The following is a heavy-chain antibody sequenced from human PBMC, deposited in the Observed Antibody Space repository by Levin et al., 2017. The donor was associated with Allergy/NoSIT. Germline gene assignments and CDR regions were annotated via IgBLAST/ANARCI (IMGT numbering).Heavy chain of an antibody. V-gene: IGHV3-33*01. J-gene: IGHJ6*02. Sequence: GGSLRLSCAASGFTFSSYGMHWVRQAPGKGLEWVAVIWYDGSNKYYADSVKGRFTISRDNSKNTLYLQMNSLRAEDTAVDYCARVSGRSRYYGMDVWGQGTTVTVSS. CDR1: GFTFSSYG. CDR3: ARVSGRSRYYGMDV. CDR2: IWYDGSNK. D-gene: IGHD3-3*01.